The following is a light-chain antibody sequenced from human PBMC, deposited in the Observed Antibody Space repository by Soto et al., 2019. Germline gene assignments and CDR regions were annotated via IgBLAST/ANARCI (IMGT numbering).Light chain of an antibody. V-gene: IGLV2-14*01. CDR3: NSYTTSSTYV. Sequence: QSALTQPASVSGSPGQSITISCPGTSSDVGAYNYVSWYQQHPGKAPKLIIFEVSNRPSGVSNRFSGSKSGNTASLTISGLQAEDEADYYCNSYTTSSTYVFGTGTKVTVL. CDR2: EVS. J-gene: IGLJ1*01. CDR1: SSDVGAYNY.